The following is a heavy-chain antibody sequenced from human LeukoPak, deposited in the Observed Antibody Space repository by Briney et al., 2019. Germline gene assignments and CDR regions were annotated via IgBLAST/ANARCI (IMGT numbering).Heavy chain of an antibody. CDR3: ARDQVAAAGTAGFDY. J-gene: IGHJ4*02. V-gene: IGHV4-38-2*02. CDR1: VYSISSRYY. D-gene: IGHD6-13*01. Sequence: SETLSLTCTVSVYSISSRYYWGWIRQPPGKGLEWIGSIYHSGSTYYNPSLKSRVTISVDTSKNQFSLKLSSVTAADTAVYYCARDQVAAAGTAGFDYWGQGTLVTVSS. CDR2: IYHSGST.